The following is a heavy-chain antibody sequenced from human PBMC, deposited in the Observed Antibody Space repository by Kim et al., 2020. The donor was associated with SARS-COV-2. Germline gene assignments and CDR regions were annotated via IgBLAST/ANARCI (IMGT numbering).Heavy chain of an antibody. J-gene: IGHJ6*03. Sequence: GGSLRLSCAASGFTFSDYYMSWIRQAPGKGLEWVSYISSSGSTIYYADSVKGRFTISRDNAKNSLYLQMNSLRAEDTAVYYCARDLGSENFDWLFLEHMDVWGKGTTVTVSS. CDR3: ARDLGSENFDWLFLEHMDV. V-gene: IGHV3-11*01. CDR2: ISSSGSTI. CDR1: GFTFSDYY. D-gene: IGHD3-9*01.